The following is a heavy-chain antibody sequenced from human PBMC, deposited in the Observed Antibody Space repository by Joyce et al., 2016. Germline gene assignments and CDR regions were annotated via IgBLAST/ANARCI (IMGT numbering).Heavy chain of an antibody. V-gene: IGHV3-23*01. Sequence: EVQLLESGGGLVQPGGSLRLSCAASGFTFSSYAMSWVRQAAGKGLEWVSAISGSGGSTSYADSVKGRFTISRDNSKNTLYLQMNTLRAEDTAVYFCAKEAVYSSSWYLDYWGQGTLVTVSS. CDR2: ISGSGGST. CDR3: AKEAVYSSSWYLDY. CDR1: GFTFSSYA. D-gene: IGHD6-13*01. J-gene: IGHJ4*02.